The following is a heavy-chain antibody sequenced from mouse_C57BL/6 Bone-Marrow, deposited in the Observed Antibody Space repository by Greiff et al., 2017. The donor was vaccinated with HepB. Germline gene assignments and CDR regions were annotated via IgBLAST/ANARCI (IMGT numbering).Heavy chain of an antibody. Sequence: QVQLQQSGAELVKPGASVKISCKASGYTFTDYYINWVKQRPGQGLEWIGKIGPGSGSTYYNEKFKGKATLTADESSSTAYMQLSSLTSEDSAVYFCARWKCLRRRRNYAMDYWGQGTSVTVSS. CDR2: IGPGSGST. CDR3: ARWKCLRRRRNYAMDY. J-gene: IGHJ4*01. D-gene: IGHD5-1-1*01. CDR1: GYTFTDYY. V-gene: IGHV1-77*01.